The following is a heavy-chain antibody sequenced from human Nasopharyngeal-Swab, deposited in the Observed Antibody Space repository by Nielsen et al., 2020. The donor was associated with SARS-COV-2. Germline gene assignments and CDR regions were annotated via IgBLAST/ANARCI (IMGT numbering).Heavy chain of an antibody. D-gene: IGHD3-3*01. Sequence: SETLSLTCSVSGGSIGIINYFWGWIRQPPGKGLEWIGSISYSGSTHYNPSLESRVLISIDTSKKQFSLKLSSVTAADTAVYYCARTYNDFWSAYSTAAFDMWAKGQWSPSLQ. J-gene: IGHJ3*02. CDR3: ARTYNDFWSAYSTAAFDM. CDR1: GGSIGIINYF. CDR2: ISYSGST. V-gene: IGHV4-39*07.